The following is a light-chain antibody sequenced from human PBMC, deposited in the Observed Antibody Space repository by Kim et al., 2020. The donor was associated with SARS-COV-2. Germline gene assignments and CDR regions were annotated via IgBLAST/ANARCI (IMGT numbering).Light chain of an antibody. V-gene: IGKV3-15*01. CDR3: QQYNNWPYT. CDR2: GAS. CDR1: QIVSSN. Sequence: SVSPGESATLSCRASQIVSSNFAWYQQKPGQAPRLLIYGASTRATGIPARFSGSGSGTEFTLTISSLQSEDFAVYYCQQYNNWPYTFGQGTKLEIK. J-gene: IGKJ2*01.